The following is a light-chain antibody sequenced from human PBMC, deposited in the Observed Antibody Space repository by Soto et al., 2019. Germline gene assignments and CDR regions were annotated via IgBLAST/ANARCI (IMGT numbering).Light chain of an antibody. CDR1: QSVSSNY. J-gene: IGKJ1*01. Sequence: LSSGERATLSCRASQSVSSNYLAWYQHKPGQAPRLLIYGASSGATGIPDRFSGSGSGTDFTLTISRREAKYFPVYYCQQYGNSPVTFGQRTKV. CDR3: QQYGNSPVT. CDR2: GAS. V-gene: IGKV3-20*01.